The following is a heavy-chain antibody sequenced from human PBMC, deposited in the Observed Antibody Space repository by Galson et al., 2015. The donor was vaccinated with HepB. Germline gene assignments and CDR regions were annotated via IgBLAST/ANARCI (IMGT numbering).Heavy chain of an antibody. D-gene: IGHD3-10*01. CDR2: ISATGGST. CDR3: ATDPYGSGSPDFDY. J-gene: IGHJ4*02. Sequence: SLRLSCAASGFTFSNYAMNWVRQAPGKGLEWVSSISATGGSTYYADSVKGRFTISRDNSKNTLYLQMNSLRAEDTAVYYCATDPYGSGSPDFDYWGQGTLVTVSS. V-gene: IGHV3-23*01. CDR1: GFTFSNYA.